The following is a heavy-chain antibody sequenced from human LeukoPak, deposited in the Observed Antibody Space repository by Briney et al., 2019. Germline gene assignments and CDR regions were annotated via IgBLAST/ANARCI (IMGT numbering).Heavy chain of an antibody. Sequence: ASVKVSCKASGGTFSSYAISWVRQAPGQGLEWMGGIIPIFGTANYAQKFQGRVTITADESTSTAYMELRSLRSEDTAVYYCARDTRSSSWYPGWFDPWGQGTLVTVSS. CDR2: IIPIFGTA. D-gene: IGHD6-13*01. J-gene: IGHJ5*02. CDR1: GGTFSSYA. CDR3: ARDTRSSSWYPGWFDP. V-gene: IGHV1-69*13.